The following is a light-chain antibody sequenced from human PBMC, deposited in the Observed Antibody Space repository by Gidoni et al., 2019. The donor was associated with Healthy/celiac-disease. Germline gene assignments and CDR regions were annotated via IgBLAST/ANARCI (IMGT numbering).Light chain of an antibody. CDR3: MQALQTPLT. Sequence: DIVMTQSPLSLPVTPGEPASIPGRSSQSFLHSNGYNYLDWYLQKPGQSPQLLIYLGSNRASGVPDRFSGSGSGTDFTLKISRVEAEDVGVYYCMQALQTPLTFGGGTKVEIK. CDR2: LGS. V-gene: IGKV2-28*01. J-gene: IGKJ4*01. CDR1: QSFLHSNGYNY.